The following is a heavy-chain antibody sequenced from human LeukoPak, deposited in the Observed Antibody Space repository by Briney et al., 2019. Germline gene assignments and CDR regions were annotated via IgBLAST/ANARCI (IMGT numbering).Heavy chain of an antibody. CDR2: IKQDGSEK. CDR3: ARVSGSGWYVFDY. D-gene: IGHD6-19*01. CDR1: GFTFSSYW. J-gene: IGHJ4*02. Sequence: GGSLRLSCAASGFTFSSYWMSWVRQAPGKGLEWVANIKQDGSEKYYVDSVKGRFTISRDNAKNSLYLQMNSLRAEDTAVYYCARVSGSGWYVFDYWGQGTLVTVSS. V-gene: IGHV3-7*01.